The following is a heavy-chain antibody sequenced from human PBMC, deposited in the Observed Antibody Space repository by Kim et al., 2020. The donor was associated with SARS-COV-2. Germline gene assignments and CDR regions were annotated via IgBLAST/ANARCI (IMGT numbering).Heavy chain of an antibody. J-gene: IGHJ3*02. Sequence: PSFQGKVTISADKSISTAYLQWSSLKASDTAMYYCARRFGYRDPGAFDIWGQGTMVTVSS. D-gene: IGHD5-12*01. V-gene: IGHV5-51*01. CDR3: ARRFGYRDPGAFDI.